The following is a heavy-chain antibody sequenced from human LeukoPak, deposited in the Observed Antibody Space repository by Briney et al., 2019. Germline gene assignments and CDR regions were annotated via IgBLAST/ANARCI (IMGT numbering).Heavy chain of an antibody. CDR2: INHSGST. J-gene: IGHJ3*02. CDR3: ARRSRLRYFDWLAAFDI. Sequence: KPSETLSLTCAVYGGSFSGYYWSWIRQPPGKGLEWIGEINHSGSTNYNPSLKSRVTISVDTSKNQFSLKLSSVTAADTAVYYCARRSRLRYFDWLAAFDIWGQGTMVTVSS. CDR1: GGSFSGYY. V-gene: IGHV4-34*01. D-gene: IGHD3-9*01.